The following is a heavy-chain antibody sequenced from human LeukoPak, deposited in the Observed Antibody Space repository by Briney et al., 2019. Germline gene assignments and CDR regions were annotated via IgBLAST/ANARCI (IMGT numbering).Heavy chain of an antibody. V-gene: IGHV3-23*01. CDR2: ISGRGGST. D-gene: IGHD5-18*01. CDR3: AKDTAQGYTYGTIEQDY. Sequence: GGSLRLSCAASGFTFSSHAMNWVRQAPGKGLEWVSHISGRGGSTYYADSVKGRFTISRDNSKNTVYLQMNSLRAEDSAVYYCAKDTAQGYTYGTIEQDYWGQGTRVTVSS. J-gene: IGHJ4*02. CDR1: GFTFSSHA.